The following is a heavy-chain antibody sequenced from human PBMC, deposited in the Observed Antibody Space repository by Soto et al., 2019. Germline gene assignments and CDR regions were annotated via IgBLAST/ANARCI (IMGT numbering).Heavy chain of an antibody. V-gene: IGHV4-39*01. CDR3: ARNWNLAMVPAAYFDY. CDR2: VYYTGTT. Sequence: TLSLTCTVSNSSVLTSIYYWAWIRQPPGKGLEWVGTVYYTGTTYYNPSLQSRVTISIDTSKNQFSLNLNSVTAADTAVYYCARNWNLAMVPAAYFDYWGQGNLVTVS. J-gene: IGHJ4*02. D-gene: IGHD2-2*01. CDR1: NSSVLTSIYY.